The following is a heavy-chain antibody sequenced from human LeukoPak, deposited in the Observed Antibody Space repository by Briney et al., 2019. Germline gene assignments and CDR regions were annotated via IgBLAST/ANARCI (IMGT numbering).Heavy chain of an antibody. D-gene: IGHD4-11*01. CDR1: GFTFSSYG. J-gene: IGHJ6*02. CDR3: AKDHYMTTVWYYYGMDV. V-gene: IGHV3-30*18. Sequence: GRSLRLSCAASGFTFSSYGMHWVRQAPGKGLEWVAVISYDGSNKYYADSVKGRFTISRDNSKNTLYLQMTSLRAEDTAVYYCAKDHYMTTVWYYYGMDVWGQGTTVTVSS. CDR2: ISYDGSNK.